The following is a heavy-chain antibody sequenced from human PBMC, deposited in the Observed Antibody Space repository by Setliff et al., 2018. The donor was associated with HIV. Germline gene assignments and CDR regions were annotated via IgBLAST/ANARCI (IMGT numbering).Heavy chain of an antibody. Sequence: PSETLSLTCTVSGGSISSSTYYWNWFRQSPWKGLEWIGYMSYTGINNYNPSLKSLVTISLDTSKNQFSLKLTSVTAADTAVYYCARAPYVAGSFGWFDPWGQGTLVTVSS. J-gene: IGHJ5*02. V-gene: IGHV4-31*01. CDR1: GGSISSSTYY. CDR2: MSYTGIN. D-gene: IGHD3-10*01. CDR3: ARAPYVAGSFGWFDP.